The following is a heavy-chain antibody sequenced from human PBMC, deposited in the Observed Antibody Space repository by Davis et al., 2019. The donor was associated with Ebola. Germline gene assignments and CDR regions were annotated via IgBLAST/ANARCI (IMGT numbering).Heavy chain of an antibody. CDR1: GGTFSSYA. V-gene: IGHV1-69*13. J-gene: IGHJ5*02. CDR3: ARAPSSEGYCSGGTCYWFDP. CDR2: IVPMFGKT. D-gene: IGHD2-15*01. Sequence: SVKVSCKASGGTFSSYAFSWVRQAPGQGLEWMGGIVPMFGKTRYAQKFQGRLTITADASTNTAYMELINLRFDDSAVYFCARAPSSEGYCSGGTCYWFDPWGQGTLVTVSS.